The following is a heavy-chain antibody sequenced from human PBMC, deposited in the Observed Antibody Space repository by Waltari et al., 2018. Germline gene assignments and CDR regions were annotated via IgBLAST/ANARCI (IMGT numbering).Heavy chain of an antibody. CDR1: GYSFSSYW. J-gene: IGHJ4*02. CDR3: ARSPATVTTNYFDY. CDR2: IYPDDSDT. Sequence: EVQLVQSGAEVEKPGGSLNISCKGFGYSFSSYWIGWVRQIPGKGLEWMGIIYPDDSDTTYSPSVQGQVTSSADYSINTAYLQWSSLKASDTAMYYCARSPATVTTNYFDYWGPGTLVTVSS. V-gene: IGHV5-51*01. D-gene: IGHD4-17*01.